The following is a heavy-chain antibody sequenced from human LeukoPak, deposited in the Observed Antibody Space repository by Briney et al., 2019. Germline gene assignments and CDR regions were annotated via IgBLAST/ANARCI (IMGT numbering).Heavy chain of an antibody. D-gene: IGHD2-21*01. CDR2: IYESGQTT. V-gene: IGHV3-23*01. J-gene: IGHJ4*02. CDR1: GFTFSSHA. Sequence: GGSLRLSCVGSGFTFSSHAMSWVRQAPEKGLEWVSGIYESGQTTHYADSVKGRFSISRDNSKNTLYLQMDSLRGEDTAIYYCAKDYRIGYSDHFDYWGQGTLVTVSS. CDR3: AKDYRIGYSDHFDY.